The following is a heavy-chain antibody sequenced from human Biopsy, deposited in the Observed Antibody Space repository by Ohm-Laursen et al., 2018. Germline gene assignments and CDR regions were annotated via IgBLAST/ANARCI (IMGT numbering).Heavy chain of an antibody. D-gene: IGHD2-15*01. J-gene: IGHJ4*02. CDR2: IYYSGST. Sequence: TLSLTCSVSGDSIFNYYWSWIRQPPGKGLEWIGNIYYSGSTNYNPSLKGRVTISIDTSKNQFTLNVNSVTATDTALYYCASLRMDGLFDQWGQGTLVTVSS. CDR1: GDSIFNYY. CDR3: ASLRMDGLFDQ. V-gene: IGHV4-59*08.